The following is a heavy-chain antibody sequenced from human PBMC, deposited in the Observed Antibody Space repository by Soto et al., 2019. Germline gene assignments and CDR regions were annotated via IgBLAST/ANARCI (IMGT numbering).Heavy chain of an antibody. CDR2: ISAYNRKT. D-gene: IGHD6-6*01. V-gene: IGHV1-18*01. Sequence: QAQLVQSGAEVKKPGASVKVSCKASGYTFTNYGISWVRQAPGQGLEWMGWISAYNRKTDYAQKFQGRVIMTTDTPPSTAYMELRRLRSDDTAVYYCARDRSSSSLWGQGTLVTVSS. CDR1: GYTFTNYG. J-gene: IGHJ4*02. CDR3: ARDRSSSSL.